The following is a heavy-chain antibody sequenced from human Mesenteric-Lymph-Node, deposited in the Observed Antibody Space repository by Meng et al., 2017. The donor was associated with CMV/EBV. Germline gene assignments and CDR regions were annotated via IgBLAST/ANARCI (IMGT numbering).Heavy chain of an antibody. J-gene: IGHJ4*02. CDR2: IYYSGST. V-gene: IGHV4-61*01. D-gene: IGHD6-19*01. Sequence: SETLSLTCTVSGGSVSSGSYYWSWIRQPPGKGLEWIGYIYYSGSTTYNPSLKSRVTISLDTSKNQFSLKVSSVTAADTAVYYCARAGSGWFPGTFDYWGQGTLVTVSS. CDR3: ARAGSGWFPGTFDY. CDR1: GGSVSSGSYY.